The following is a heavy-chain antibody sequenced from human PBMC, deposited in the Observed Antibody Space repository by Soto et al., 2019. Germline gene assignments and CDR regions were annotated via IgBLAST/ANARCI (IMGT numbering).Heavy chain of an antibody. V-gene: IGHV3-7*03. D-gene: IGHD2-2*02. Sequence: GGSLRLSCAASGFTFSSYWMTWVRQAPGKGLEWVANIKQDGSDKSYVDSVKGRFTISRDSAKNSLYLQMNSLRAEDTAVYYCARDRPLHCRSTSCYSEYYGMDVWGQGTTVTVSS. CDR1: GFTFSSYW. CDR3: ARDRPLHCRSTSCYSEYYGMDV. CDR2: IKQDGSDK. J-gene: IGHJ6*02.